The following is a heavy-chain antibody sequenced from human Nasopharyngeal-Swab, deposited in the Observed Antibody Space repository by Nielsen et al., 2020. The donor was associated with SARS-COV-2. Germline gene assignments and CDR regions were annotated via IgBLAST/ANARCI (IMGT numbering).Heavy chain of an antibody. V-gene: IGHV5-51*01. CDR3: ARPQNYGYYGMDV. J-gene: IGHJ6*02. CDR1: GSSFTSYW. CDR2: IYPGDSDT. Sequence: GESLKISWQGSGSSFTSYWIGWGRPLPGEGLEWMGIIYPGDSDTRYSPSFQGQVTISDDKSISPAYLQWSSLKASDTAMYYCARPQNYGYYGMDVWGQGTTVTVSS.